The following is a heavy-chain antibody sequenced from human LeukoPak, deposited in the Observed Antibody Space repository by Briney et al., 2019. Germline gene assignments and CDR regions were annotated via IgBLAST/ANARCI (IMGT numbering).Heavy chain of an antibody. CDR1: GYTFTSYG. CDR3: AREHRWLQSLYYFDY. Sequence: ASVKVSCKASGYTFTSYGISWVRQAPGQGLEWMGWINAYNGNTNYAQKLQSRVTMTTDTSTSTAYMELKSLRSDDTAVYYCAREHRWLQSLYYFDYWGQGTLVTVSS. D-gene: IGHD5-24*01. V-gene: IGHV1-18*01. J-gene: IGHJ4*02. CDR2: INAYNGNT.